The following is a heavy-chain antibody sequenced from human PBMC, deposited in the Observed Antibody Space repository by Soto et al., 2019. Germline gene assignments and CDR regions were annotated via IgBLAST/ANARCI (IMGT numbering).Heavy chain of an antibody. Sequence: GGSLRLSCAASGFTFSDYYMSWIRQAPGKGLEWVSYISSSGSTIYYADSVKGRFTISRDNAKNSLYLQMNSLRAEDTAVYYCARSQRHWLVFGAFDIWGQGTMVTVSS. CDR1: GFTFSDYY. V-gene: IGHV3-11*01. J-gene: IGHJ3*02. CDR2: ISSSGSTI. D-gene: IGHD6-19*01. CDR3: ARSQRHWLVFGAFDI.